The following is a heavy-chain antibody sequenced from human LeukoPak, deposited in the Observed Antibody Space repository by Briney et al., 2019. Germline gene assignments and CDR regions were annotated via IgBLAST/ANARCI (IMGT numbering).Heavy chain of an antibody. V-gene: IGHV1-2*02. Sequence: ASVKVSCKASGYTFTGYYMHWVRQAPGQGLEWMGWINPNSGGTNYAQKLQGRVTMTRDTSISTAYMELSRLRSDDTAVYYCAREEYHCSSTSCYRSNDYWGQGTLVTVSS. CDR3: AREEYHCSSTSCYRSNDY. CDR2: INPNSGGT. CDR1: GYTFTGYY. D-gene: IGHD2-2*02. J-gene: IGHJ4*02.